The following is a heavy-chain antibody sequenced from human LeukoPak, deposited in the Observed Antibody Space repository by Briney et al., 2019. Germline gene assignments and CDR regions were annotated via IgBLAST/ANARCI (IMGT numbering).Heavy chain of an antibody. V-gene: IGHV1-46*01. Sequence: ASVTVSCKASGYTFTSYYMHWVRQAPGQGLEWMGMINPSGGSTSYTQKLQDRVIMTRDTSTSTVYMELSSLGSKDTAVYYCARVRGGGSYFDYGGQGTLVTVS. CDR1: GYTFTSYY. D-gene: IGHD1-26*01. J-gene: IGHJ4*02. CDR3: ARVRGGGSYFDY. CDR2: INPSGGST.